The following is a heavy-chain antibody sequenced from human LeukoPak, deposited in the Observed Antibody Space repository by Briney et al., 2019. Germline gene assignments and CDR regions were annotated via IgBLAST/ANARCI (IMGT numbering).Heavy chain of an antibody. V-gene: IGHV3-74*01. CDR1: GXTFSSSA. CDR3: ARGTAGYHSSYFDY. Sequence: GSLRLXXXASGXTFSSSAMSWVRQAPGKGLVWVSRINSDGSATAYADSVKGRFTISRDNAENTLYLQMNSLRAEDTAVYYCARGTAGYHSSYFDYWGQGTLVTVSS. D-gene: IGHD3-16*02. CDR2: INSDGSAT. J-gene: IGHJ4*02.